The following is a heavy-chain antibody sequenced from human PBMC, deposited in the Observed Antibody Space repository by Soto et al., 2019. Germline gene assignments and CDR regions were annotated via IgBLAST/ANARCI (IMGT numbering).Heavy chain of an antibody. D-gene: IGHD2-8*02. J-gene: IGHJ4*02. CDR3: ARDPPGLAAGRHFDY. CDR1: GFTFSSYG. CDR2: ISSSSTYI. V-gene: IGHV3-21*06. Sequence: GGSLRLSCGASGFTFSSYGMNWARQTPGKGLEWVSSISSSSTYISYADSLKGRFTISRDNAKNSLYLHMSSLRADDTAVYFCARDPPGLAAGRHFDYWGQGILVTVSS.